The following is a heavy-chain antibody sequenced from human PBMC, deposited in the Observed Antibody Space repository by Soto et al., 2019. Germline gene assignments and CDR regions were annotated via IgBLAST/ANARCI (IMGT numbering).Heavy chain of an antibody. CDR3: ARGLGIAADKDPYNWFDP. CDR1: GYTFTSYG. J-gene: IGHJ5*02. D-gene: IGHD6-13*01. CDR2: ISAYNGNT. Sequence: AAVKVSCKASGYTFTSYGISWVRQAPGQGLEWMGWISAYNGNTNYAQKLQGRVTMTTDTSTSTAYMELRSLRSDDTAVYYCARGLGIAADKDPYNWFDPWGQGTLVTVSS. V-gene: IGHV1-18*01.